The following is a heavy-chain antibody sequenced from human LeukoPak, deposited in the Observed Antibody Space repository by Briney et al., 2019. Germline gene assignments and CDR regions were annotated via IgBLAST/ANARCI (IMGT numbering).Heavy chain of an antibody. V-gene: IGHV3-23*01. CDR2: VSGGGRT. J-gene: IGHJ4*02. CDR1: GFNFSTYV. Sequence: GGSLRLSCAASGFNFSTYVINWVRQAPGKALEWVSGVSGGGRTYYADSVKGRFTISRDKPKNTLYLQMNSLRAEDTAIYYCANTITRGIDYWGQGTLVTVSS. CDR3: ANTITRGIDY. D-gene: IGHD1-14*01.